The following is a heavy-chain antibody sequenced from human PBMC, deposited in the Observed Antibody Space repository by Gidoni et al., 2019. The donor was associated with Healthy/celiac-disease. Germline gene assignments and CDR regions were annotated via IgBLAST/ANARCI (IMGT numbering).Heavy chain of an antibody. Sequence: QVQLQESGPGLVKPSETLSLTCTVSGYSISSGYYWGWIRQHPGKGLERIGSIYHSGSTYYNPSLKSRVTISVDTSKNQFSLKLSSVTAADTAVYYCARDREAAAKNWFDPWGQGTLVTVSS. V-gene: IGHV4-38-2*02. CDR3: ARDREAAAKNWFDP. J-gene: IGHJ5*02. CDR1: GYSISSGYY. CDR2: IYHSGST. D-gene: IGHD2-2*01.